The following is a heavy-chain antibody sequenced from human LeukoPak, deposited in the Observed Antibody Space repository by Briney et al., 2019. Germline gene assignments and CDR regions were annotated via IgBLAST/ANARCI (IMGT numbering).Heavy chain of an antibody. Sequence: GGTLRLSCAASGFTFSSFGMSWVRQAPGKGLEWVSGISGSGDSTYYADSVKGRFTISRDNSKNTLYLQMNSLKAEDTAVYYCAKGRVRQLDPFDYWGQGTLVTVSS. V-gene: IGHV3-23*01. CDR2: ISGSGDST. J-gene: IGHJ4*02. CDR3: AKGRVRQLDPFDY. CDR1: GFTFSSFG. D-gene: IGHD6-6*01.